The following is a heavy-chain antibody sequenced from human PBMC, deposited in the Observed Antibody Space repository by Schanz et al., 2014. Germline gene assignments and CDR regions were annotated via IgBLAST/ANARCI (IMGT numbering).Heavy chain of an antibody. Sequence: EVQLVESGGGLVQPGGSLRLSCAASGFSFSTHAMSWVRQAPGKGLEWVSGISGSGGSTDYADSVKGRFIIPRDNSKNTLYLQMNSLRAEDTAVYYCAKIRYDSSGYYLPYYGMDVWGQGTTVIVSS. D-gene: IGHD3-22*01. V-gene: IGHV3-23*04. CDR1: GFSFSTHA. CDR2: ISGSGGST. CDR3: AKIRYDSSGYYLPYYGMDV. J-gene: IGHJ6*02.